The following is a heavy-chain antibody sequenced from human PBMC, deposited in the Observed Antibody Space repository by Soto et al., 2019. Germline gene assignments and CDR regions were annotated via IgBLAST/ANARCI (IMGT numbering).Heavy chain of an antibody. CDR1: GVSMTSYY. Sequence: QVQLQESGPGLVKPSETLSLTCTVSGVSMTSYYWSWVRQPPGKGLEWIGYVYYSGSTTYNPSLTRRVTKSVDTAKNQFALKAPSVPPADTAVYHCARVRLIGGTYGFDYWGQGNLVTVSS. J-gene: IGHJ4*02. CDR3: ARVRLIGGTYGFDY. CDR2: VYYSGST. D-gene: IGHD1-26*01. V-gene: IGHV4-59*01.